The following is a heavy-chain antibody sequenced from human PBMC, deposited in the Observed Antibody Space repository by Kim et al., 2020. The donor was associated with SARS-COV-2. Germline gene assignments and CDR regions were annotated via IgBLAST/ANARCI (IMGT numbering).Heavy chain of an antibody. CDR3: AKDQDASMIIPATFDH. J-gene: IGHJ4*02. CDR1: GFTFSTYA. V-gene: IGHV3-23*01. CDR2: ISARGAST. D-gene: IGHD3-16*01. Sequence: GGSLRLSCAASGFTFSTYAMSWVRQAPGKGLEWVSSISARGASTYYADSVKGRFSISRDNSKEVLFLQMNSLRVDDTAVYYCAKDQDASMIIPATFDHWDQGTLVTVSS.